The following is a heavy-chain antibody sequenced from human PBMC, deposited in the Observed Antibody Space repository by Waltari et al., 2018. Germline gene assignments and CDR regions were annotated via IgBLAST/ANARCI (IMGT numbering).Heavy chain of an antibody. D-gene: IGHD2-8*01. CDR2: IYYSGST. V-gene: IGHV4-59*01. Sequence: QVQLQESGPGLVKPSETLSLTCTVSGGSISSYYWSWIRQPPGKGLEWIGYIYYSGSTNYNPSLKSRVTISVDTSKNQFSLKLSSVTAADTAVYYCARASSYCTNGVCYTIDFDYWGQGTLVTVSS. J-gene: IGHJ4*02. CDR1: GGSISSYY. CDR3: ARASSYCTNGVCYTIDFDY.